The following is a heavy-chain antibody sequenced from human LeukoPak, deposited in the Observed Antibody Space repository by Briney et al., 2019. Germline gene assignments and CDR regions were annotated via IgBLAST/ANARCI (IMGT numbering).Heavy chain of an antibody. CDR1: GFTFSSYT. CDR2: ISSGSRSI. CDR3: ARYFDL. V-gene: IGHV3-21*01. J-gene: IGHJ2*01. Sequence: GGSLRLSCAASGFTFSSYTMDWVRQAPGKGLEWVSSISSGSRSIYYADSVKGRFTISRDNAKNSLYLQMNSLRAEDTSVYYCARYFDLWGRGTLVTVSS.